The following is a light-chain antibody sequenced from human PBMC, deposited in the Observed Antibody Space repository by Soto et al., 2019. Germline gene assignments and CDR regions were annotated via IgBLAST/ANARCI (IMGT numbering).Light chain of an antibody. V-gene: IGKV3-20*01. CDR1: QSVSSSY. CDR2: GAS. Sequence: EIVLTQSPGTLSLSPGERATLSCRASQSVSSSYLAWYQHKPGQAPRLLIYGASSRATGIPDRFSGSGSGTDFTLTISRLEPEDFAVYYCHQYDSSPVTFGQGTKVEIK. J-gene: IGKJ1*01. CDR3: HQYDSSPVT.